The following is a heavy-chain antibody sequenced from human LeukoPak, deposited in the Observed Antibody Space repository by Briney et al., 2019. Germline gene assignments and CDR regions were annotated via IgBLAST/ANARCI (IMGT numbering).Heavy chain of an antibody. J-gene: IGHJ4*02. D-gene: IGHD3-10*01. CDR1: GFTFSDYS. V-gene: IGHV3-48*01. CDR2: ISTTGRTI. CDR3: ARVARGEFDY. Sequence: GGSLRLSCAASGFTFSDYSMNWVRQAPGKGLERVSYISTTGRTIYYADSVKGRFTISRDNAKNSLYLQMNSLRAEDTAVYYCARVARGEFDYWGQGTLVTVSS.